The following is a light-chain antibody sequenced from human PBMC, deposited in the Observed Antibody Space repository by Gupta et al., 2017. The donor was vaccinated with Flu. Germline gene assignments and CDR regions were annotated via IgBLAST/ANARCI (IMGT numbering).Light chain of an antibody. CDR2: EVS. Sequence: SWYQKVPGTAPRLLIYEVSGRPSGVPSRFSGSKSDNTAYLTISGLQGDDEADYFCSSYSTAGTRLFGGGTKLTV. CDR3: SSYSTAGTRL. V-gene: IGLV2-14*01. J-gene: IGLJ3*02.